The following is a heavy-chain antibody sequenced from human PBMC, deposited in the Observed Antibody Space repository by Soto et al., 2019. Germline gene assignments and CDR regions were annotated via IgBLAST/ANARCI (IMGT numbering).Heavy chain of an antibody. CDR1: GESFSGYI. V-gene: IGHV4-34*01. D-gene: IGHD6-19*01. J-gene: IGHJ4*02. CDR3: ARGLITGSHYSGGWYYFDS. CDR2: INHSGSA. Sequence: QVQLQQSGAGLLKPSETLSLTCAVYGESFSGYIWTWIRQTPGKGLQWIGQINHSGSASYNPSLKSRVPLSLHTSSGQFSLELSSVTAADTAVYYCARGLITGSHYSGGWYYFDSWGQGTQVTVSS.